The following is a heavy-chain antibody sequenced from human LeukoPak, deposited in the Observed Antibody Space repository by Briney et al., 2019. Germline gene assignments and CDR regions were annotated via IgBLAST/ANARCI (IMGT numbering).Heavy chain of an antibody. V-gene: IGHV1-2*02. CDR1: GYTFTGYY. Sequence: ASVKVSCKASGYTFTGYYMHWVRQAPGQGLEWMGWINPNSGGTNYAQKFQGRVTMTRDTSISTAYMELSRLRSDDTAVYYCARGSSGWYGYFQHWGQGTLVTVSS. J-gene: IGHJ1*01. D-gene: IGHD6-19*01. CDR3: ARGSSGWYGYFQH. CDR2: INPNSGGT.